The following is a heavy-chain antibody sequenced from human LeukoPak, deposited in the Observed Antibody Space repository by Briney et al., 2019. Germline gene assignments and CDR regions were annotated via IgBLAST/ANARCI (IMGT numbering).Heavy chain of an antibody. V-gene: IGHV4-30-4*01. J-gene: IGHJ2*01. Sequence: SGTLSLTCTVSGGSISSGDYYWSWIRQPPGKGLEWIGYIYYSGTTYYNPSLKSRVTISVDTSKNQFSLKLSSVTAADTAVYYCARDRYDSSGYWYFDLWGRGTLVTVSS. CDR1: GGSISSGDYY. D-gene: IGHD3-22*01. CDR2: IYYSGTT. CDR3: ARDRYDSSGYWYFDL.